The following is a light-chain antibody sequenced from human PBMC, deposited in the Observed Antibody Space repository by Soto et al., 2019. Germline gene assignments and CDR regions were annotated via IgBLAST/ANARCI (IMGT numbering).Light chain of an antibody. CDR2: DAS. J-gene: IGKJ4*01. Sequence: DIQMTQSPSTLSASVGDRVTITCRASQSISSWLAWYQQKPGKAPKLLIYDASSLESGVPSRFSGSGSGTEFTLTISSLQPDDFATSYCQPYNSYSLTFGGGTKVEIK. CDR3: QPYNSYSLT. CDR1: QSISSW. V-gene: IGKV1-5*01.